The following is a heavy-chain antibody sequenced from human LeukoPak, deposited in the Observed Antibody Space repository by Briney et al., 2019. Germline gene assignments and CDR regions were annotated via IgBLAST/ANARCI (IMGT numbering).Heavy chain of an antibody. Sequence: SETLSLTCAVYGGSFSGYYWSWIRQPPGKGLEWIGEINHSGSTNYNPSLKSRVTISVDTSKNQFSLKLSSVTAADTAVYYCARRQGRSAHYYGSGINWFDPWGQGTLVTVSS. CDR3: ARRQGRSAHYYGSGINWFDP. V-gene: IGHV4-34*01. D-gene: IGHD3-10*01. CDR1: GGSFSGYY. CDR2: INHSGST. J-gene: IGHJ5*02.